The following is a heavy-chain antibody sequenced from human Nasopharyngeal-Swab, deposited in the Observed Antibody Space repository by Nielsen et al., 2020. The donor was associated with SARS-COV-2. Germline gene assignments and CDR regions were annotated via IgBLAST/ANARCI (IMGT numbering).Heavy chain of an antibody. CDR2: INPSGGST. Sequence: SVKVPCKASGYSLTSHYMHWVRQAPAQWLEWTGLINPSGGSTSYAQKFQGRVTMTRDASTSTVYMELSSLRSEDTVVYYCASWDGFSLYYGMDVWGQGTTVTVSS. V-gene: IGHV1-46*01. CDR3: ASWDGFSLYYGMDV. D-gene: IGHD3-3*01. CDR1: GYSLTSHY. J-gene: IGHJ6*02.